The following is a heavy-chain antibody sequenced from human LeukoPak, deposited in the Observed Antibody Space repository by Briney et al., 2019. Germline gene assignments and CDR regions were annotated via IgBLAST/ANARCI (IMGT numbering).Heavy chain of an antibody. D-gene: IGHD5-24*01. Sequence: GGSLRLSCAASGFTFSSYSMNWVRQAPGKGLEWVSYISSSSTTIYYADSVKGRFTISRANAKNSMYLKMNSLRAEDTAVYYCARDGYTSDAFDIWGQGTMVTVSS. J-gene: IGHJ3*02. V-gene: IGHV3-48*04. CDR3: ARDGYTSDAFDI. CDR2: ISSSSTTI. CDR1: GFTFSSYS.